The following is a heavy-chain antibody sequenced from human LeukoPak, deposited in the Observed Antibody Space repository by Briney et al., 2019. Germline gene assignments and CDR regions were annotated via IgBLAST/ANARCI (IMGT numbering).Heavy chain of an antibody. Sequence: ASVKVSCKASGYTFTGYYMHWVRQAPGQGLEWMGWINPNSGGTNYAQKFQGRVTMTRDTSISTAYMELSRLRSDDTAVYYCAREKGGSRFGESLGYWGQGTLVTVSS. CDR2: INPNSGGT. J-gene: IGHJ4*02. D-gene: IGHD3-10*01. V-gene: IGHV1-2*02. CDR1: GYTFTGYY. CDR3: AREKGGSRFGESLGY.